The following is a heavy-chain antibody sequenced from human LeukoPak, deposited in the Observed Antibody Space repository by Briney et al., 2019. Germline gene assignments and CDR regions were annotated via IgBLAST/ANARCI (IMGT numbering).Heavy chain of an antibody. V-gene: IGHV1-18*01. CDR2: ISPYNGDT. CDR1: GYRFNDYG. CDR3: ARDHGGSAASDCFDY. D-gene: IGHD4-23*01. J-gene: IGHJ4*02. Sequence: ASVRVSCKASGYRFNDYGISWVRQAPGRGLEWMGWISPYNGDTNYGQNFQGRVTMTTDTSTSTVYMELRSLRSDDTALYYCARDHGGSAASDCFDYWGQGTLVSVS.